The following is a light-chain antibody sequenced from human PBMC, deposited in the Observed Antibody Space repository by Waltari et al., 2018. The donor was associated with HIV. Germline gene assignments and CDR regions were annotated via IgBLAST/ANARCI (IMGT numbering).Light chain of an antibody. Sequence: DIQMTQSPSSLSASVGDRVTITCQASQDITNYLNWYQQKPGKAPKLLIYDASSLETGVPSRFGGSGSGTDFTLTISRLEPEDFAVYYCQQCGSSVPYTFGQGTKLEI. J-gene: IGKJ2*01. V-gene: IGKV1-33*01. CDR3: QQCGSSVPYT. CDR2: DAS. CDR1: QDITNY.